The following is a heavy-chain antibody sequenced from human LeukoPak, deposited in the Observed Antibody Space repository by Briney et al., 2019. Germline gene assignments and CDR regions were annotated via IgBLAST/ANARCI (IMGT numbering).Heavy chain of an antibody. V-gene: IGHV1-2*02. CDR3: ARANPLYCSSTTCLFDY. J-gene: IGHJ4*02. Sequence: ASVKVSCKASGYTFTGYYMHWVRQAPGQGFEWMGWINPNSGDTNYAQKFQGRVTMTRDTSLSTAHMELSRLRSDDPAVYYCARANPLYCSSTTCLFDYWGQGTLVTVSS. CDR1: GYTFTGYY. CDR2: INPNSGDT. D-gene: IGHD2-2*01.